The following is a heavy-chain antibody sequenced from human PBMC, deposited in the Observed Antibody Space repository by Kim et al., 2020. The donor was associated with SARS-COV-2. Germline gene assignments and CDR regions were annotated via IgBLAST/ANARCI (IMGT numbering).Heavy chain of an antibody. Sequence: YGESVRGRFTISRDDSRNMLYLHMNGLRAEDTAVYYWAKRQMAQRFDFWGQGTLVAVSS. J-gene: IGHJ4*02. CDR3: AKRQMAQRFDF. V-gene: IGHV3-23*05.